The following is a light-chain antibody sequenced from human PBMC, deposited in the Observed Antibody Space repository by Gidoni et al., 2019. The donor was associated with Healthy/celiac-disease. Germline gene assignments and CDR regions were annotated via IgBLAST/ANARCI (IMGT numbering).Light chain of an antibody. CDR2: DVS. CDR3: SSYTSSSTGV. Sequence: QSALTQPASVSGSPCPSITISCTGTSSDVGGYNYVSWYQQHPGKAPKLMIYDVSNRPSGVSNRFSGSKSGNTASLTISGLQDEDEADYYCSSYTSSSTGVFGGGTKLTVL. V-gene: IGLV2-14*03. J-gene: IGLJ3*02. CDR1: SSDVGGYNY.